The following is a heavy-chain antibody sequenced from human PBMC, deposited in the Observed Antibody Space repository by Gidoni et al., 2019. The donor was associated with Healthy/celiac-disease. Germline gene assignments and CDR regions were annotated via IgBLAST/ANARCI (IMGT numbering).Heavy chain of an antibody. V-gene: IGHV3-33*01. Sequence: QVQLVESGGGVVQPGRSLRLSCAASGFTFSSYGMHWVRQAPGKGLEWVAVIWYDGSNKYYADSVKGRFTISRDNSKNTLYLQMNSLRAEDTAVYYCARDGNTFGGVNDINWFDPWGQGTLVTVSS. J-gene: IGHJ5*02. D-gene: IGHD3-16*01. CDR3: ARDGNTFGGVNDINWFDP. CDR1: GFTFSSYG. CDR2: IWYDGSNK.